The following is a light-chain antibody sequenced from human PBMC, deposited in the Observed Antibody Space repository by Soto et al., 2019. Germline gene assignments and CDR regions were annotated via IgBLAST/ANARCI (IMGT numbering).Light chain of an antibody. V-gene: IGLV2-14*03. J-gene: IGLJ3*02. Sequence: QSALTQPASGSGSPGHSITISCTGTSSDVGAYNYVSWCQHHPGKAPKLIIYDVNNRPSGVSNRFSGSKSGNTASLTISGLQADDEADYYCTSYTASSTGVFGGGTKLTVL. CDR2: DVN. CDR1: SSDVGAYNY. CDR3: TSYTASSTGV.